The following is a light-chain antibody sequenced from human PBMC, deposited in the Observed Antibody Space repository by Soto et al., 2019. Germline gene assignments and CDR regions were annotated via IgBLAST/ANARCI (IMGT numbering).Light chain of an antibody. CDR1: SSNIGSNF. J-gene: IGLJ1*01. V-gene: IGLV1-47*02. CDR3: ASWDGSLSAHV. Sequence: QPVLTQPPSASGTPGQRLTISCSGSSSNIGSNFVYWYQHLPGTAPKLLLYTNNQRPSGVPARFSGSNSGTSASLAIRGLRSEDEADSPCASWDGSLSAHVCGTETKGTV. CDR2: TNN.